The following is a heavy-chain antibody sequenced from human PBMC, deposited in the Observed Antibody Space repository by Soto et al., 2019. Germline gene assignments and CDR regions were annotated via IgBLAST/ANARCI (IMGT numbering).Heavy chain of an antibody. CDR2: ISYDGSNK. J-gene: IGHJ6*02. D-gene: IGHD6-6*01. V-gene: IGHV3-30*18. Sequence: PGGSLRLSCAASGFTFSSYGMHWVRQAPGKGLEWVAVISYDGSNKYYADSVKGRFTISRDNSKNTLYLQMNSLRAEDTAVYYCANYEYSSSRGHYYYGMDVWGQGTTVTVSS. CDR1: GFTFSSYG. CDR3: ANYEYSSSRGHYYYGMDV.